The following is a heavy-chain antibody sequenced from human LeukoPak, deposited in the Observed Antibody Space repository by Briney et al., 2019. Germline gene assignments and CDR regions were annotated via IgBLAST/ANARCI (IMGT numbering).Heavy chain of an antibody. CDR1: GYTFTTYG. V-gene: IGHV1-18*01. CDR3: ARDSYLKLSLEMATINSLRYSMDV. CDR2: ISAYNGNR. J-gene: IGHJ6*02. Sequence: ASVKVSCKTSGYTFTTYGISWVRQAPGQGLEWMGWISAYNGNRSYTQNLQGRVTITTDTYTRTAYMELRSLRSDDTAVYYCARDSYLKLSLEMATINSLRYSMDVWGQGTTVTVSS. D-gene: IGHD5-24*01.